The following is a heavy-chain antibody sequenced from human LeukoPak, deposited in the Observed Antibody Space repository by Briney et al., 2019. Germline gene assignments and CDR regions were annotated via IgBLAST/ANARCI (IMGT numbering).Heavy chain of an antibody. D-gene: IGHD4-17*01. V-gene: IGHV3-23*01. CDR3: ARSYGDDAFDI. Sequence: GGSLRLSCAASGFTFDDYGMSWVRQAPGKGLEWVSAISGGGGSTYYADSVKGRFTISRDNAKNSLYLQMNSLRAEDTAVYYCARSYGDDAFDIWGQGTMVTVSS. CDR2: ISGGGGST. CDR1: GFTFDDYG. J-gene: IGHJ3*02.